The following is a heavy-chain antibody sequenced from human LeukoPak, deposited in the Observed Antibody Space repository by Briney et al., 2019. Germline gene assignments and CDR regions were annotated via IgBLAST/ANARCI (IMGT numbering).Heavy chain of an antibody. CDR3: ARVNYDILTGPSSYYYYYGMDV. D-gene: IGHD3-9*01. CDR2: IRTYNGNT. Sequence: GASVKVSCKASGYTFTSYGINWVRQAPGRGLEWMGWIRTYNGNTNYAQKLQGRVTVTTDTSTSTAYMELRSLRSDDTAVYYCARVNYDILTGPSSYYYYYGMDVLGKGTTVTVSS. J-gene: IGHJ6*04. CDR1: GYTFTSYG. V-gene: IGHV1-18*04.